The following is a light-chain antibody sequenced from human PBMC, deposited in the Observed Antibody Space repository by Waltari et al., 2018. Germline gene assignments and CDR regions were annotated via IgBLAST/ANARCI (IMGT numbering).Light chain of an antibody. CDR3: TSFTSSRTYV. Sequence: QSALTQPVSVSGSPGQSIAISCTRTSSDVGGYDYDFWYQQHPGKVPKLMIYDVSARPSGVSNRFSGSKSGNTASLTISGLQAEDEADYYCTSFTSSRTYVFGTGTKVTVL. CDR1: SSDVGGYDY. CDR2: DVS. J-gene: IGLJ1*01. V-gene: IGLV2-14*03.